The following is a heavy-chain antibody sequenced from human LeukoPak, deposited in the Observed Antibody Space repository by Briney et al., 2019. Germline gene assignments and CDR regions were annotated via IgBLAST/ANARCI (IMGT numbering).Heavy chain of an antibody. CDR1: GYTFTSYG. J-gene: IGHJ5*02. V-gene: IGHV1-18*01. CDR3: ATDRRYYDFWWPPEFDP. CDR2: ISAYNGNT. Sequence: GASVKVSCKASGYTFTSYGISWVRQAPGQGLEWMGWISAYNGNTNYAQKFQGRVTMTEDTSTDTAYMELSSLRSEDTAVYYCATDRRYYDFWWPPEFDPWGQGTLVTVSS. D-gene: IGHD3-3*01.